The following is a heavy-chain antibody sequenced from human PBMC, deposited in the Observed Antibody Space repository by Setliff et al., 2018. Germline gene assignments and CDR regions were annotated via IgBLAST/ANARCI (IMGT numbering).Heavy chain of an antibody. D-gene: IGHD6-6*01. Sequence: SETLSLTCTVSGGSISIGSYYWSWIRQTAGKGLEWIGHIYTSGSTNYNPYLKSRVTISVDTSKNQFSLKQSSVTAAATAVYYCARTQASSSFLRADAFDIWGQGTMVTVSS. CDR1: GGSISIGSYY. V-gene: IGHV4-61*09. CDR3: ARTQASSSFLRADAFDI. CDR2: IYTSGST. J-gene: IGHJ3*02.